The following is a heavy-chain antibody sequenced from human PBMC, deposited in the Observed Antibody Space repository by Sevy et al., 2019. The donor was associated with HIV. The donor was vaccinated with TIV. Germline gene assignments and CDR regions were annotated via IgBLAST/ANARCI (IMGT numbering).Heavy chain of an antibody. CDR1: GFTFSNAW. V-gene: IGHV3-15*01. D-gene: IGHD2-21*02. Sequence: GGSLRLSCAASGFTFSNAWMSWVRQAPGKGLEWVGRIKSKTEGGTTDYAAPVKGRFTISRDDSKNTLYLQMNSLKTEDTAVYYCTTDVGTYCGGDCYSDFDYWGQGTLVTVSS. CDR3: TTDVGTYCGGDCYSDFDY. CDR2: IKSKTEGGTT. J-gene: IGHJ4*02.